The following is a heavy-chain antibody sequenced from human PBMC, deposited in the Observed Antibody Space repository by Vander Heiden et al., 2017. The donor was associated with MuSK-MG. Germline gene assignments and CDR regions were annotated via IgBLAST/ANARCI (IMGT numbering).Heavy chain of an antibody. CDR1: GGTFSSYA. CDR2: IIPIIGIA. CDR3: ARYSGVGIAAG. J-gene: IGHJ4*02. V-gene: IGHV1-69*10. D-gene: IGHD6-13*01. Sequence: QVQLVQSGAEVKKPGSSVKVSCKASGGTFSSYAISWVRQATGQGLEWMGGIIPIIGIAKYAQKFQGRVTITADKATSTAYMEMSSLRAEDTAVYYCARYSGVGIAAGWGQGTLVTVSS.